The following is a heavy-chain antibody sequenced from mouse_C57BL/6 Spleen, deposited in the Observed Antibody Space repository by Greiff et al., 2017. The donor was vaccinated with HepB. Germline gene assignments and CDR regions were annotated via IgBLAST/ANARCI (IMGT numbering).Heavy chain of an antibody. Sequence: EVQLQQSGPELVKPGASVKISCKASGYTFTDYYMNWVKQSHGKSLEWIGDINPNNGGTSYNQKFKGKATLTVDKSSSTAYMALRSLTSEDSAVYYCARDDGDYVGWFAYWGQGTLVTVSA. CDR2: INPNNGGT. D-gene: IGHD2-3*01. CDR3: ARDDGDYVGWFAY. CDR1: GYTFTDYY. J-gene: IGHJ3*01. V-gene: IGHV1-26*01.